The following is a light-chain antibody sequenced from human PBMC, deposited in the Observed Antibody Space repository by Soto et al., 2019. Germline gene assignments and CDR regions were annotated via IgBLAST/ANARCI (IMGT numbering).Light chain of an antibody. J-gene: IGLJ2*01. V-gene: IGLV2-14*01. Sequence: QSALTQPASVSGSPGESISISCTGTSSDVGGYNYVSWYQQHPGKAPKFIIYEVSNRPSGVSNRFSGSKSGNTASLTISGLQAEDDADYYCSSYTSSNTVLFGGGTKLTVL. CDR3: SSYTSSNTVL. CDR2: EVS. CDR1: SSDVGGYNY.